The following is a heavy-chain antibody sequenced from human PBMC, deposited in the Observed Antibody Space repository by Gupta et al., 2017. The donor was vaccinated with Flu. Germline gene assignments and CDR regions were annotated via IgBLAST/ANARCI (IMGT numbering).Heavy chain of an antibody. CDR1: GYTFTGYY. Sequence: SGYTFTGYYLHWVRQAPGQGLEWLGRLNPNSGRTNFGQRFQGRVTMTRDSSLSTAYMELSSLRSDDTAIYYCVRDTYDFWSGYFRRWGQGTLVTVSS. D-gene: IGHD3-3*01. CDR3: VRDTYDFWSGYFRR. V-gene: IGHV1-2*06. J-gene: IGHJ4*02. CDR2: LNPNSGRT.